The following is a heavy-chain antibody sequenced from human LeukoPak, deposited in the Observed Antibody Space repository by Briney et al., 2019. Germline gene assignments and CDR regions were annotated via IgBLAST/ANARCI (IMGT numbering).Heavy chain of an antibody. CDR3: ARGKGYYYDSSGYYYFDY. CDR1: GGTFSSYA. D-gene: IGHD3-22*01. J-gene: IGHJ4*02. CDR2: IIPIFGTA. Sequence: ASVKVSCKASGGTFSSYAISWVRQAPGQGLEWMGGIIPIFGTANYAQKFQGRVTITADKSTSTAYMELSSLRSEDTAVYYCARGKGYYYDSSGYYYFDYWGQGTLVTVSS. V-gene: IGHV1-69*06.